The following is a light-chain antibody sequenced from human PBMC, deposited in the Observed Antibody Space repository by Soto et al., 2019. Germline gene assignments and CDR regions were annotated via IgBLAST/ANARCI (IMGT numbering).Light chain of an antibody. CDR1: QSVGRD. CDR3: QQYNDWPFT. V-gene: IGKV3-15*01. CDR2: GAS. J-gene: IGKJ4*01. Sequence: EIVMTQSPGTLSVSPGERATLSCRASQSVGRDLAWYQQKPGQAPRLLIYGASTWATGTPASFSGSGSGAEFTLTISSLQSEDFAVYYCQQYNDWPFTFGGGTKVEIK.